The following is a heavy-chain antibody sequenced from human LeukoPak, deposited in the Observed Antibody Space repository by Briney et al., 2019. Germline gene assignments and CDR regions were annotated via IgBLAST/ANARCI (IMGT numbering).Heavy chain of an antibody. CDR3: ATGLVGVDYMIDY. CDR2: FDPEDGET. D-gene: IGHD3-3*01. J-gene: IGHJ4*02. CDR1: GYTLTELS. Sequence: EASVKVSCEVSGYTLTELSMHWVRQAPGKGLEWMGGFDPEDGETIYAQKFQGRVTMTEDTSTDTAYMELSSLRSEDTAVYYCATGLVGVDYMIDYWGQGTLVTVSS. V-gene: IGHV1-24*01.